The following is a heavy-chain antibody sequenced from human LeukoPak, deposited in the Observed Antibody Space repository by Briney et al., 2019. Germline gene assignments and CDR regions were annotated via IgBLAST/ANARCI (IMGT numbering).Heavy chain of an antibody. CDR3: TTWVGAHFDF. J-gene: IGHJ4*02. D-gene: IGHD1-26*01. V-gene: IGHV3-23*01. CDR1: GFTFSNYA. Sequence: PGGSLRLSCAGSGFTFSNYAMHWVHQAPGKGLEWVSTIDGPTFRTHYADSVMGRFTISRDNSKNTLYLQMNSLRAEDTAVYFCTTWVGAHFDFWGQGTLVTVSS. CDR2: IDGPTFRT.